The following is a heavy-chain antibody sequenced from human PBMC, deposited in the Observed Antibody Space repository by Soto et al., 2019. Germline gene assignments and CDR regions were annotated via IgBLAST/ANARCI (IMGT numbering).Heavy chain of an antibody. Sequence: GESLQIYCKASGYSFTSYWIGWVRQMPGKGLEWMGTIYPGDSDTRYSPSFQGQVTFSVDKPTNTAYLHWTSLKASDTAMYWCVRQHPLDSSAWFNWGQRTSVTVSS. CDR1: GYSFTSYW. CDR2: IYPGDSDT. V-gene: IGHV5-51*01. D-gene: IGHD6-19*01. J-gene: IGHJ4*02. CDR3: VRQHPLDSSAWFN.